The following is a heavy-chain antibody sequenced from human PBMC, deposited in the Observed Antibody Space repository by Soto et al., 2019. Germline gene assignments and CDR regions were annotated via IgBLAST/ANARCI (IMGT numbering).Heavy chain of an antibody. D-gene: IGHD6-13*01. CDR2: ISYDGSNK. Sequence: QVQLVESEGGVVQPGRSLRLSCAASGFTLSSYAMHWVRQAPGKGLEWVAVISYDGSNKYYADSVKGRFTISRDDSKNTLFLQMNSLRPEDTAVYYCARDRKGGDSWFWDYFDYWGQGILVTVSS. V-gene: IGHV3-30-3*01. J-gene: IGHJ4*02. CDR1: GFTLSSYA. CDR3: ARDRKGGDSWFWDYFDY.